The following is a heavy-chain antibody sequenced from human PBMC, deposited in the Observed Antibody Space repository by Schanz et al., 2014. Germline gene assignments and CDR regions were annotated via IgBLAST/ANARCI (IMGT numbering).Heavy chain of an antibody. Sequence: QVQLVQSGAEVKKPGTSVKVSCKASGYTFTSYSIHWVRQAPGQGLEWMGWINVGNGNMKYSQKFQGRVTITADRSTSTAYMELSSLRSEDTAVYYCARGYGDSPTDFWGQGTLVNVSS. CDR1: GYTFTSYS. D-gene: IGHD4-17*01. CDR3: ARGYGDSPTDF. J-gene: IGHJ4*02. V-gene: IGHV1-3*01. CDR2: INVGNGNM.